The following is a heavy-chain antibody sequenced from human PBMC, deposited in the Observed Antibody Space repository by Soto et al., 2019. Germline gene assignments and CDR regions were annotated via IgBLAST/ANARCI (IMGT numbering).Heavy chain of an antibody. CDR1: SDSISSYY. J-gene: IGHJ3*02. CDR3: ASLAWSDLGVAFGI. V-gene: IGHV4-59*08. CDR2: IYYSGST. D-gene: IGHD1-26*01. Sequence: SETLSLTCTVSSDSISSYYWSWIRQPPGKGLEWIGYIYYSGSTNYNPSLKSRVTISVDTSKNQFSLKLSSVTAADTAVYYCASLAWSDLGVAFGIWGKGTMVAVSS.